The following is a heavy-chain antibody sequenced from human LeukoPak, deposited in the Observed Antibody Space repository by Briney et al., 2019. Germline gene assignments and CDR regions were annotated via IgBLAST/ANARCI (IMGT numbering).Heavy chain of an antibody. CDR2: LYSDGNT. J-gene: IGHJ4*02. CDR1: GFTVITND. Sequence: GGSLRLSCAASGFTVITNDMTWVRQAPGKGLEWVSVLYSDGNTKYADSVQGRFTISRDNSKNTLYLEMNSLSPDDTAVYYCAKVWGSYSTGYFDYWGQGTLVTVSS. D-gene: IGHD1-26*01. CDR3: AKVWGSYSTGYFDY. V-gene: IGHV3-53*01.